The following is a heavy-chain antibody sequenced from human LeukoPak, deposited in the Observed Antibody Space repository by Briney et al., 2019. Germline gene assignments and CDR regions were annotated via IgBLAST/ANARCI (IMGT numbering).Heavy chain of an antibody. J-gene: IGHJ4*02. CDR2: IYTSGST. D-gene: IGHD3-22*01. V-gene: IGHV4-4*07. Sequence: PSEILSLTCTVSGGSISSYYWSWIRQPAGKGLEWIGRIYTSGSTNYNPSLKSRVTMSVDTSKNQFSLKLSSVTAADTAVYYCARTLYDSSGYYYYFDYWGQGTLVTVSS. CDR1: GGSISSYY. CDR3: ARTLYDSSGYYYYFDY.